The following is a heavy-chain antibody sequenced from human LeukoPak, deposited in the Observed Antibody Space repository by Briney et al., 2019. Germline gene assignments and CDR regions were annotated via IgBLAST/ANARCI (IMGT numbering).Heavy chain of an antibody. CDR3: ARVITMVRGVIIKDYYYYYYMDV. V-gene: IGHV1-69*13. Sequence: ASVKVSCKASGGTVSSYAISWVRQAPGQGLELMGGIIPIFGTANYAQKLQGRVTITADESTSTAYIELSSLRSEDTAVYYCARVITMVRGVIIKDYYYYYYMDVWGKGTTVTVSS. CDR2: IIPIFGTA. CDR1: GGTVSSYA. J-gene: IGHJ6*03. D-gene: IGHD3-10*01.